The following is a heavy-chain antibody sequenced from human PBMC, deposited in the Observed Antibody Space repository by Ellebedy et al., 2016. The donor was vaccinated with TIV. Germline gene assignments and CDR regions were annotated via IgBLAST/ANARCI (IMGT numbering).Heavy chain of an antibody. D-gene: IGHD3-16*01. CDR1: GFTFSNAW. J-gene: IGHJ4*02. V-gene: IGHV3-15*07. CDR2: ITSKADGGAA. Sequence: PGGSLRLSCAASGFTFSNAWMNWVRQVPGKGLEWVGRITSKADGGAADYAAPVKGRFTISRDDSKNMMYLQLNSLKTEDAAIYYCTTGGMITLRWGQGTLVTVSS. CDR3: TTGGMITLR.